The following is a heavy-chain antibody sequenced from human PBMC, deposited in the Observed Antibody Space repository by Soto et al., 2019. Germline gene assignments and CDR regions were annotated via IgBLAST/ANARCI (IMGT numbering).Heavy chain of an antibody. Sequence: QVQLVESGGGVVQPGRSLRLSCAASGFTFSSYAMHWVRQAPGKGLEWVAVISYDGSNKYYADSVKGRFTISRDNSKNTLYLQMNSLRAEDTAVYYCATERRYCSGGSCYGGAFDYWGQGTLVTVSS. V-gene: IGHV3-30-3*01. CDR1: GFTFSSYA. D-gene: IGHD2-15*01. CDR3: ATERRYCSGGSCYGGAFDY. J-gene: IGHJ4*02. CDR2: ISYDGSNK.